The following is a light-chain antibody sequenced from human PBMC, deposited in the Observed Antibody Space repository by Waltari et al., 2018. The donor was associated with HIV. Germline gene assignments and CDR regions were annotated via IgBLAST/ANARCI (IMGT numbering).Light chain of an antibody. J-gene: IGLJ3*02. CDR1: SSDIGYFKF. V-gene: IGLV2-14*03. CDR3: SSYTSGSTWV. Sequence: QSALTQPASVSGSPGQSITISCTGTSSDIGYFKFVSWYQQHPGKAPKLMIYDVSSRPSGVPDRISGSKSGNTASLTISGLQPEDEADYYCSSYTSGSTWVFGGGTKVTVL. CDR2: DVS.